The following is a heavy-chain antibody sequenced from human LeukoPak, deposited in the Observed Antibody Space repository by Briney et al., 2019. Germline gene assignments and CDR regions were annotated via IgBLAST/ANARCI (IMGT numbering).Heavy chain of an antibody. V-gene: IGHV3-23*01. CDR1: GFTFSSYA. CDR2: ISGSGGST. J-gene: IGHJ4*02. CDR3: AKGNAYYYDSSGYSAYYFDY. D-gene: IGHD3-22*01. Sequence: GGSLRLSCAASGFTFSSYAMSWVRQAPGKGLEWVSAISGSGGSTYYAYSVKGRFTISRDNSKNTLYLQMNSLRAEDTAVYYCAKGNAYYYDSSGYSAYYFDYWGQGTLVTVSS.